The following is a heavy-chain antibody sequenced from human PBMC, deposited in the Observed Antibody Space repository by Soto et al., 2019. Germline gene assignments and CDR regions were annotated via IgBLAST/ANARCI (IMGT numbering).Heavy chain of an antibody. D-gene: IGHD3-22*01. CDR2: IYYSGST. V-gene: IGHV4-39*01. CDR3: ARRLYYDSSGFEGGGMDV. Sequence: WMTRSDTCTVWGASTSRSTCFWAWIRQPPGKGPEWIGSIYYSGSTYYNPSLKSRVTISVDTSKNQFSLKLSSVTAADTAVYYCARRLYYDSSGFEGGGMDVWGQGTTVT. CDR1: GASTSRSTCF. J-gene: IGHJ6*02.